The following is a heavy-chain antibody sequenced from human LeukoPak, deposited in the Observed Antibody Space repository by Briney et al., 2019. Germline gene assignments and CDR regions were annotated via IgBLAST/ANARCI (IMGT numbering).Heavy chain of an antibody. CDR3: ARLPYLARTSSWSGL. CDR2: INSDGTGT. D-gene: IGHD6-13*01. Sequence: GGSLRLSCAASGFIFSGYWMHWVRQVPGKGLVWVSRINSDGTGTNYADFVKGRFTISRGNAKNTLYLQMNGLRAEDTALYYCARLPYLARTSSWSGLWGQGALVTVSS. V-gene: IGHV3-74*01. CDR1: GFIFSGYW. J-gene: IGHJ5*02.